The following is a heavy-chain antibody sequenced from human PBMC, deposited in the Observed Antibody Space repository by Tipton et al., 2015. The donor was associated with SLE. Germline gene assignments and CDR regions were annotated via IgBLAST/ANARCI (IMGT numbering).Heavy chain of an antibody. D-gene: IGHD6-13*01. J-gene: IGHJ4*02. CDR2: IYYSGST. CDR3: ASSRGAAAGPFDY. Sequence: TLSLTCTVSGGSISSYYWSWIRQPPGKGLEWIGYIYYSGSTNYNPSLKSRVTISVDTSKNQFSLKLSSVTAADTAVYYCASSRGAAAGPFDYWGQGTLVTVSS. CDR1: GGSISSYY. V-gene: IGHV4-59*01.